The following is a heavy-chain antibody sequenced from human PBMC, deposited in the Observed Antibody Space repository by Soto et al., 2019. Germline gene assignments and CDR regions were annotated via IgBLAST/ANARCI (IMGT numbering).Heavy chain of an antibody. Sequence: SETLSLTRTVAGGYISSYCWSWIRKNTGKGLEWIGYIYYSGSAYYNPSLKSRVTISVDTSKNQFSLKLSSVTAADTAVYYCARLALDELGPDAFDIWGQGTMVTVSS. V-gene: IGHV4-59*04. CDR1: GGYISSYC. CDR2: IYYSGSA. J-gene: IGHJ3*02. D-gene: IGHD7-27*01. CDR3: ARLALDELGPDAFDI.